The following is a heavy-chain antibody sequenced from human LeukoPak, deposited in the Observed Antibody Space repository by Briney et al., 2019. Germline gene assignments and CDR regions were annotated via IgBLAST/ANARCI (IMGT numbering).Heavy chain of an antibody. J-gene: IGHJ4*02. V-gene: IGHV3-48*01. CDR3: ARLIAAAGIYYFDY. Sequence: PGGSLRLSCAASGFTFSSYSMNWVRQAPGKGLEWVSFISDSSNAIYYADSVRGRFTISRDNAKNSLYLQMNSLRAEDTAVYYCARLIAAAGIYYFDYWGQGTLVTVSS. CDR2: ISDSSNAI. D-gene: IGHD6-13*01. CDR1: GFTFSSYS.